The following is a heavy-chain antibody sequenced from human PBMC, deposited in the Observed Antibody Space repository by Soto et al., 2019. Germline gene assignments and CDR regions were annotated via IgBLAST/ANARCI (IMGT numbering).Heavy chain of an antibody. D-gene: IGHD3-10*01. CDR3: ARHRGFGSRSYIDH. J-gene: IGHJ5*02. CDR2: IDPSDSYL. Sequence: GESLQISCKVSGYTFTNNWISWVRQMPGKGLEWIGRIDPSDSYLNYSPSFQGHVTISAGKSTNTAYLHFSSLKASDTAVYYCARHRGFGSRSYIDHWGQGTLVTVSS. CDR1: GYTFTNNW. V-gene: IGHV5-10-1*01.